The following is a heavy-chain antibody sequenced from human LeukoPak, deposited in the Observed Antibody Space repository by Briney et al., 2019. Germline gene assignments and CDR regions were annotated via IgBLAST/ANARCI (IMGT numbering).Heavy chain of an antibody. J-gene: IGHJ3*02. V-gene: IGHV4-59*12. CDR3: ARGRVGADAFDI. CDR2: IYYSGST. Sequence: SETLSLTCTVSGGSISSYYWSWIRQPPGKGLEWIGYIYYSGSTNYNPSLKSRVTISVDTSKNQFSLKLSSVTAADTAVYYCARGRVGADAFDIWGQGTMVTVSS. D-gene: IGHD1-26*01. CDR1: GGSISSYY.